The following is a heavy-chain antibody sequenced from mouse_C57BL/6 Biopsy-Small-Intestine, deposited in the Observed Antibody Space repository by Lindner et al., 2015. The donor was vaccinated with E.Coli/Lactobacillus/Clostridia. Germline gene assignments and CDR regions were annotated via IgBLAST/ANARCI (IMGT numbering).Heavy chain of an antibody. CDR3: ARGNYDAMDY. V-gene: IGHV1-63*01. Sequence: VQLQESGAELVRPGTSVKMSCKASGYTFTNYWIGWAKQRPEHGLEWIGDIYPGGGYTNYNEKFKGKATLTADKSSSTAYMQFSSLTSEDSAIYYCARGNYDAMDYWGQGTSVTVSS. CDR1: GYTFTNYW. CDR2: IYPGGGYT. J-gene: IGHJ4*01.